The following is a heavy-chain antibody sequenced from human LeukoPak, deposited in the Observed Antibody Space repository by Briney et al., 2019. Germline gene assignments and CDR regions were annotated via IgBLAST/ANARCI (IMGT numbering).Heavy chain of an antibody. CDR2: IKTKTEGGTT. J-gene: IGHJ4*02. CDR3: TSDERVDDYFDY. CDR1: GFTFSNAW. V-gene: IGHV3-15*01. Sequence: GGSLRLSCAASGFTFSNAWMSWVRQAPGKGLEWVGRIKTKTEGGTTDYAAPVKGRFTISRDDSKNTLYLQMNSLKTEDTAVYYCTSDERVDDYFDYWGQGTLVTVSS. D-gene: IGHD1-1*01.